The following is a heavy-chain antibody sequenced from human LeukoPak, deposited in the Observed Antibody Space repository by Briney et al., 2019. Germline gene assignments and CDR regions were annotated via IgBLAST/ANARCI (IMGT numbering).Heavy chain of an antibody. V-gene: IGHV4-59*01. CDR2: IYYSGST. D-gene: IGHD3-9*01. CDR1: GGSISSYY. CDR3: ARVHDILTGYYMGGAFDI. J-gene: IGHJ3*02. Sequence: SETLSLTCTVSGGSISSYYWSWIRQPPGKGLEWIGYIYYSGSTNYNPSLKSRVTISVDTSKNQFSLKLSSVTAADTAVYYCARVHDILTGYYMGGAFDIWGQGTMVTVSS.